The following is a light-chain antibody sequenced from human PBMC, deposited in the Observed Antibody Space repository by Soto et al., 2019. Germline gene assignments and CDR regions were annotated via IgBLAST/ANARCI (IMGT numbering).Light chain of an antibody. Sequence: DIQMTQSPSTLSASVGDRVTITCRASQSIGDWLAWYQQKPGKAPSLLIYRASGLEGGIPSRFSGSGSGTEFTLTISSLQPDDLATYYCQQYNTYPRTFGQGTKVEIK. CDR3: QQYNTYPRT. CDR1: QSIGDW. V-gene: IGKV1-5*03. CDR2: RAS. J-gene: IGKJ1*01.